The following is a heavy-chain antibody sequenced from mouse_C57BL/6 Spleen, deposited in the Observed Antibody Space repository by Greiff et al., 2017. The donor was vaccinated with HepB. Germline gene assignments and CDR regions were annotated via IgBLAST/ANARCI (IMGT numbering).Heavy chain of an antibody. Sequence: VQLQESGAELARPGASVKLSCKASGYTFTSYGISWVKQRTGQGLEWIGEIYPRSGNTYYNEKFKGKATLTADKSSSTAYMELRSLTSEDSAVYFCARGAEQGSGYVAWFAYWGQGTLVTVSA. J-gene: IGHJ3*01. D-gene: IGHD3-2*02. V-gene: IGHV1-81*01. CDR1: GYTFTSYG. CDR2: IYPRSGNT. CDR3: ARGAEQGSGYVAWFAY.